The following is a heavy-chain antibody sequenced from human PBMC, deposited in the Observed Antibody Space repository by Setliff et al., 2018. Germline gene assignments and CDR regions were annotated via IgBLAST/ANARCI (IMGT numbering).Heavy chain of an antibody. Sequence: SETLSLTCAAYGGTFSDYYWTWIRQPPGKGLEWIGEIXXXXXXXXXXXXXSRXXXXIDTSKDQFSLKLISMSAADTAVYFCARGRNIAARLLDSWGQGALVTVSS. V-gene: IGHV4-34*04. J-gene: IGHJ4*02. CDR3: ARGRNIAARLLDS. D-gene: IGHD6-6*01. CDR2: IXXXXXX. CDR1: GGTFSDYY.